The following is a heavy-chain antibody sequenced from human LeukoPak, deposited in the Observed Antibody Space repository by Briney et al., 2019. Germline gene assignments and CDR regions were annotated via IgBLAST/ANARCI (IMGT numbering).Heavy chain of an antibody. D-gene: IGHD3-9*01. CDR2: IYYSGST. CDR1: GGSISSYY. V-gene: IGHV4-59*06. J-gene: IGHJ3*02. CDR3: ARARYFWGAFEI. Sequence: SETLSLTCTVSGGSISSYYWSWIRQHPGKGLEWIGYIYYSGSTYYNPSLKSRVTISVDTSKNQFSLKLSSMTAADTAVYYCARARYFWGAFEIWAKGQWSPSPQ.